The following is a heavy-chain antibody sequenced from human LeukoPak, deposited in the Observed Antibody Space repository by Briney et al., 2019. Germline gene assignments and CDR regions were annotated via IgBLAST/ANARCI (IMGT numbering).Heavy chain of an antibody. CDR1: GLTFSSYS. CDR2: ISSNGGST. Sequence: GGSLRLSCSASGLTFSSYSMYWVRQAPGKGLEYVSAISSNGGSTYYADSVKGRFTISRDNSKNTLYLQMSSLRAEDTAVYYGVNGFYSCGNSVDGFDNWGQGTMVTVSS. D-gene: IGHD4-23*01. J-gene: IGHJ3*02. V-gene: IGHV3-64D*06. CDR3: VNGFYSCGNSVDGFDN.